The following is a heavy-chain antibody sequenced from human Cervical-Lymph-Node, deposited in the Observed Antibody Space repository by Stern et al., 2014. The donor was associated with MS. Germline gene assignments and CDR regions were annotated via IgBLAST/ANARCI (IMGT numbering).Heavy chain of an antibody. CDR1: AGTFSRYA. CDR2: IIPSFGTA. V-gene: IGHV1-69*01. D-gene: IGHD6-19*01. J-gene: IGHJ2*01. CDR3: ARALIAVADNYWYFDL. Sequence: VQLVESGAEVKKPGSSVKVSCKSSAGTFSRYAISWVRQPPGQGLEWMGGIIPSFGTANYAQKFQGRVTITADESTSTAYMELSSLRSEDTAVYYCARALIAVADNYWYFDLWGRGTLVTVSS.